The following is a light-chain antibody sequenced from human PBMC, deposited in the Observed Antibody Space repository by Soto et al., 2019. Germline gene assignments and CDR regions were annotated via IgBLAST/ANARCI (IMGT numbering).Light chain of an antibody. CDR1: STDVGGYNY. CDR3: CSYAVRDTNYV. Sequence: QSVLTQPRSVSGSPGQSVTISCTGTSTDVGGYNYVSWYQQHPGKVPKLMLYDVSKRPSGVPDRFSGSKSGNTASLTISGLQAEEEADYYCCSYAVRDTNYVFGSGTKLTVL. CDR2: DVS. V-gene: IGLV2-11*01. J-gene: IGLJ1*01.